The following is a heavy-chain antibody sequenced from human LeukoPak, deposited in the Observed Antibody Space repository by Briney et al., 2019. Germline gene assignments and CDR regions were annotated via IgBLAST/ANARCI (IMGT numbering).Heavy chain of an antibody. CDR2: IRSKANSYAT. D-gene: IGHD5-18*01. Sequence: GGSLRLSCAASGFTFSGSAMHWVRQASGKGLEWVGRIRSKANSYATAYAASVKGRFTISRDDSKNTAYLQMNSLKTEDTAVYYCTRVDTAMVYYYCGMDVWGQGTTVTVSS. CDR1: GFTFSGSA. V-gene: IGHV3-73*01. J-gene: IGHJ6*02. CDR3: TRVDTAMVYYYCGMDV.